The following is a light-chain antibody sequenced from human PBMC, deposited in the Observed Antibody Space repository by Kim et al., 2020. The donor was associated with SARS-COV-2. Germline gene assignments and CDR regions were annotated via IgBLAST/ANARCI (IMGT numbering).Light chain of an antibody. J-gene: IGLJ2*01. CDR2: SNN. CDR3: AAWDDSLNVV. Sequence: PGQGVTIACSGSSSNIGSNTVNWYQQLPGTAPKLRIYSNNQRPSGVPDRFSGSKSGTSASLAISGLQSEDEADYYCAAWDDSLNVVFGGGTQLTVL. V-gene: IGLV1-44*01. CDR1: SSNIGSNT.